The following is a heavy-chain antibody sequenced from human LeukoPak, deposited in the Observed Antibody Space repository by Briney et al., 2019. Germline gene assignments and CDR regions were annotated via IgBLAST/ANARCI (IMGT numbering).Heavy chain of an antibody. V-gene: IGHV3-73*01. J-gene: IGHJ4*02. CDR2: IRSKANSHAI. CDR1: GFTFSGSA. Sequence: GGSLRLSCAASGFTFSGSAMHWVRQASGKGLEWVGRIRSKANSHAIAYAASVKGRFTISRDDSKNTAYLQMNSLKTEDTAVYYCTRRDYYDSSGYMLYWGQGTLVTVSS. D-gene: IGHD3-22*01. CDR3: TRRDYYDSSGYMLY.